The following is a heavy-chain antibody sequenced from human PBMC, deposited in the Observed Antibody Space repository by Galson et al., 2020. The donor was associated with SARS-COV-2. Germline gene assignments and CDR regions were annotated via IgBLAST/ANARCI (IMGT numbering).Heavy chain of an antibody. V-gene: IGHV4-39*01. CDR2: IYYSGST. CDR3: ARLIGYLFYSSSCYFDY. J-gene: IGHJ4*02. D-gene: IGHD6-6*01. CDR1: GGSISSSSYY. Sequence: ETSETLSLTCTVSGGSISSSSYYWGWIRQPPGKGLEWIGSIYYSGSTYYNPSLKSRVTISVDTSKNQFSLKLSSVTAADTAVYYCARLIGYLFYSSSCYFDYWGQGTLVTVSS.